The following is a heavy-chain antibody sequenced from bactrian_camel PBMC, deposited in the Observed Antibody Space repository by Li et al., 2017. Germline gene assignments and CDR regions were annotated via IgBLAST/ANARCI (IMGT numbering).Heavy chain of an antibody. CDR2: VNSFDIV. D-gene: IGHD5*01. CDR3: AVDSAPGYGARCPATLHPDSFTY. Sequence: HVQLVESGGGSVQAGDSLRLSCALSGSIYGSYCFGWFRQGPGKEREGVGTVNSFDIVHYADYVKGRYTISRGSAGNTLTLEMRSLKSEDTAMYYCAVDSAPGYGARCPATLHPDSFTYWGQGTQVTVS. CDR1: GSIYGSYC. J-gene: IGHJ4*01. V-gene: IGHV3S55*01.